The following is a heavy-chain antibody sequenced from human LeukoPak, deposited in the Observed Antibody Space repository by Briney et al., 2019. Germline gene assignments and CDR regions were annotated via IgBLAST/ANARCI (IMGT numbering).Heavy chain of an antibody. D-gene: IGHD1-26*01. J-gene: IGHJ5*02. CDR3: ARGGARSFAP. CDR1: GYTFTAYE. CDR2: MNPNSGNT. Sequence: ASVKVSFRTSGYTFTAYEIHWVRQATGQGLEWMGWMNPNSGNTGYEQKFQGRVTMTRHTSMTTAHIELSSLRFEDTATYYCARGGARSFAPWGQGTLVTVSS. V-gene: IGHV1-8*01.